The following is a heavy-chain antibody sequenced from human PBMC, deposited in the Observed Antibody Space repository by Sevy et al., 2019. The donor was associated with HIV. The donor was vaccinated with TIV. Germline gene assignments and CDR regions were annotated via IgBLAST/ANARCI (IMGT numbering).Heavy chain of an antibody. CDR2: INHTGRT. Sequence: SETLSLTCAVKGESLSDYYWSWIRQSPGKGLEWIGEINHTGRTNYNPSFKSRVTMSVDTSKNQFSLKLNSVTAADTAVYFCARLKQLVSTYNYYGLDAWGQGTTVTVSS. CDR3: ARLKQLVSTYNYYGLDA. CDR1: GESLSDYY. J-gene: IGHJ6*02. D-gene: IGHD6-13*01. V-gene: IGHV4-34*01.